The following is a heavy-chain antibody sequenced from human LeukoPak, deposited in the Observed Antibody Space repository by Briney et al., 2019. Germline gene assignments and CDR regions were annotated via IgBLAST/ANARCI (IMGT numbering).Heavy chain of an antibody. Sequence: RPAETLPLTCTVSGVSISYYYWSWVRQPPGKGLEWLGHIYHSGSTNYNPSFKSRVTISVDTSKNHFSLYLSSVTAADTAVYYCVRHAAARHNYGMDVWGQGTTVTVSS. J-gene: IGHJ6*02. CDR1: GVSISYYY. D-gene: IGHD6-13*01. V-gene: IGHV4-59*08. CDR3: VRHAAARHNYGMDV. CDR2: IYHSGST.